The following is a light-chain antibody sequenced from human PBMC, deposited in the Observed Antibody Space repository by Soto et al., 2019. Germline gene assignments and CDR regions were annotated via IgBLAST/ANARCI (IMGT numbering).Light chain of an antibody. V-gene: IGKV1-5*01. Sequence: DIQMTQSPSSVSSSVGERVAITCRSSQSISSYLNWYQQKPGKAPTLLIYDVSRLESGVPSRFSGSGSGREFTLTINSLQPDDFATYYCQQYDTYYTFGQGTKVDIK. CDR2: DVS. J-gene: IGKJ2*01. CDR1: QSISSY. CDR3: QQYDTYYT.